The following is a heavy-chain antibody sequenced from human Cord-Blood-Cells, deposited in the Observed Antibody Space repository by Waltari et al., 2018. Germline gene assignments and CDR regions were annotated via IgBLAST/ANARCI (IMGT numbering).Heavy chain of an antibody. Sequence: EVQLVESGGGLIQPGGSLRLSCAASGFTVSSNYMSCVRQAPGKGLEWVSVIYSGGSTYYADSVKGRFTISRDNSKNTLYLQMNSLRAEDTAVYYCARETSGLGIVGLRYFDLWGRGTLVTVSS. J-gene: IGHJ2*01. CDR1: GFTVSSNY. V-gene: IGHV3-53*01. CDR3: ARETSGLGIVGLRYFDL. CDR2: IYSGGST. D-gene: IGHD7-27*01.